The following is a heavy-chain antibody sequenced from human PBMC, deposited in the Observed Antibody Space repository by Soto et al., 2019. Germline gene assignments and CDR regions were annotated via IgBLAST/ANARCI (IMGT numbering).Heavy chain of an antibody. CDR2: IIPIFGTA. Sequence: QVQLVQSGAEVKKPGSSVKVSCKASGGTFSSYAISWVRQAPGQGLEWMGGIIPIFGTANYAQKFQGKVTITADGSTSTGYMELSSLRSADTAVYYCARTIFGEANYYYYGMDVRGRGTTVTVSS. D-gene: IGHD3-3*01. J-gene: IGHJ6*02. CDR1: GGTFSSYA. CDR3: ARTIFGEANYYYYGMDV. V-gene: IGHV1-69*01.